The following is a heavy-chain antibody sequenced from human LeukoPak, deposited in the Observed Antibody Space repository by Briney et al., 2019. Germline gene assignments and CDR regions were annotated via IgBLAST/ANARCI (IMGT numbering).Heavy chain of an antibody. J-gene: IGHJ4*02. CDR3: ARDQTTYYFDY. D-gene: IGHD1-1*01. V-gene: IGHV3-21*01. CDR1: GFTFGDYA. CDR2: ISSSSSYI. Sequence: KTGGSLRLSCTTSGFTFGDYAMAWVRQAPGKGLEWVSSISSSSSYIYYADSVKGRFTISRDNAKNSLYLQMNSLRAEDTAVYYCARDQTTYYFDYWGQGTLITVSS.